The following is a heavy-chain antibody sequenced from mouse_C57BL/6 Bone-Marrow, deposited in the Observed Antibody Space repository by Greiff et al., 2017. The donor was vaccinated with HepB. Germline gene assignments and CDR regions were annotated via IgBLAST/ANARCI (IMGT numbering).Heavy chain of an antibody. V-gene: IGHV1-82*01. Sequence: QVQLKESGPELVKPGASVKISCKASGYAFSSSWMNWVKQRPGKGLEWIGRIYPGDGDTNYNGKFKGKATLTADKSSSTAYMQLSSLTSEDSAVYFCAREEVYYGSSLFAYWGQGTLVTVSA. CDR2: IYPGDGDT. J-gene: IGHJ3*01. CDR3: AREEVYYGSSLFAY. CDR1: GYAFSSSW. D-gene: IGHD1-1*01.